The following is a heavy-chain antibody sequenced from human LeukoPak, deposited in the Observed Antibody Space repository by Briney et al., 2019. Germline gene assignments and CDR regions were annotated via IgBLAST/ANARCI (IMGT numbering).Heavy chain of an antibody. CDR1: GFSFSSYG. J-gene: IGHJ4*02. CDR3: AKGYDYFLDY. V-gene: IGHV3-30*02. D-gene: IGHD2/OR15-2a*01. Sequence: PGGSLRLSCAASGFSFSSYGMHWVRQAPGKGLEWVAFIRYDGSNKCYADSVKGRFTISRDNSKNTLYLQMNSLRAEDTAVYYCAKGYDYFLDYWGQGTLVTVSS. CDR2: IRYDGSNK.